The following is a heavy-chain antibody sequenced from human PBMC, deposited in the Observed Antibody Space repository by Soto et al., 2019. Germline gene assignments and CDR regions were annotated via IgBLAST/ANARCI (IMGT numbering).Heavy chain of an antibody. Sequence: EVQLVESGGGLVQPGGSLRLSCAASGFTFSSYWMHWVRQAPGKGLVWVSHISTDGSYTTYADSVKGRFTISRDNAKKTLYLQMNTLRAEDTAVYYCARGGWGWGQGTMVTVSS. D-gene: IGHD1-26*01. CDR3: ARGGWG. CDR2: ISTDGSYT. J-gene: IGHJ3*01. CDR1: GFTFSSYW. V-gene: IGHV3-74*01.